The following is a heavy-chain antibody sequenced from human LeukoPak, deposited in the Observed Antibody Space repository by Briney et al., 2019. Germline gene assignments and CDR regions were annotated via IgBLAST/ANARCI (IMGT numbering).Heavy chain of an antibody. CDR3: ARHSGLGVVSPYSDY. CDR2: ISYGGST. D-gene: IGHD2-21*01. V-gene: IGHV4-39*01. CDR1: GGSISSSSYS. Sequence: SETLSLTCTVSGGSISSSSYSWGWIRQPPGKGLEWIGIISYGGSTHYNPSLKSRVYISVDTSKNHFSLKLSSVTAADTATYYCARHSGLGVVSPYSDYWGQGTLVTASS. J-gene: IGHJ4*02.